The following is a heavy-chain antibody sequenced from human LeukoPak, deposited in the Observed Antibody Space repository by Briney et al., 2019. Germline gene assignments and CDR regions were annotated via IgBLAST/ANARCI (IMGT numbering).Heavy chain of an antibody. CDR3: ARDPNGDYIGSFDM. V-gene: IGHV3-23*01. Sequence: PGGSLRLSCAASGFTFSSYAMSWVRQAPGKGLEWVSSISGSGGSTQYADSVQGRFAISRDNSKNTLYLQMNSLRVEDTAMYFCARDPNGDYIGSFDMWGRGTMVSVSS. CDR1: GFTFSSYA. D-gene: IGHD4-17*01. J-gene: IGHJ3*02. CDR2: ISGSGGST.